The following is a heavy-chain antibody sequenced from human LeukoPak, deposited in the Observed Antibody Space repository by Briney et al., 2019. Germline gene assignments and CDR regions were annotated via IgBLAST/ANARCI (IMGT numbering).Heavy chain of an antibody. CDR3: ATGGLGAHGY. V-gene: IGHV3-53*01. CDR1: GFTVSTKY. D-gene: IGHD3-16*01. Sequence: PGGSLRLSCAASGFTVSTKYMNWVRQAPGKGLEWVSIIYSGGDTYYADSVKGRFTISRDNSKNTLSLQMNSLRAEDTAVYYCATGGLGAHGYWGQGTLVTVSS. CDR2: IYSGGDT. J-gene: IGHJ4*02.